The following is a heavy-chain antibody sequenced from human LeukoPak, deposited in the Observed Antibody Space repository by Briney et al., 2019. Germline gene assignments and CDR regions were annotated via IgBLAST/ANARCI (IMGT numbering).Heavy chain of an antibody. CDR3: ARVSNANWFDP. D-gene: IGHD1-1*01. V-gene: IGHV4-39*07. J-gene: IGHJ5*02. CDR1: GGSVSSSSYY. Sequence: SETLSLTCTVSGGSVSSSSYYWGWIRQPPGKGLEWIGSIYYSGSTYYNPSLKSRVTISVDTSNNQFSLKLTSVTAADTAMYYCARVSNANWFDPWGQGTLVTVSS. CDR2: IYYSGST.